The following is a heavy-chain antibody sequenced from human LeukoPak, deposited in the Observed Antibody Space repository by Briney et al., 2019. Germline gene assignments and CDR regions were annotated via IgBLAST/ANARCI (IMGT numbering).Heavy chain of an antibody. J-gene: IGHJ4*02. Sequence: ASVKVSCKASGYTFTGYYMHWVRQAPGQGLEWMGWINPNSGGTNYAQKFQGRVTMTRDTSISTAYMELSRLRSDDTAVYYCARIVTTVTSYYFDYWGQGTLVTVSS. V-gene: IGHV1-2*02. CDR1: GYTFTGYY. CDR2: INPNSGGT. CDR3: ARIVTTVTSYYFDY. D-gene: IGHD4-17*01.